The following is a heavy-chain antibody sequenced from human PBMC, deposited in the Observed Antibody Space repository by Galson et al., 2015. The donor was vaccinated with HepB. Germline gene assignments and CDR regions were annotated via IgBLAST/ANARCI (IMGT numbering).Heavy chain of an antibody. CDR2: IIPILDIT. CDR1: GVTLRSNG. V-gene: IGHV1-69*04. CDR3: ARDSLPENFDNNWFDP. J-gene: IGHJ5*02. D-gene: IGHD3-9*01. Sequence: SVKVSCKASGVTLRSNGFSWVRQAPGQGLEWMGRIIPILDITKSAQKFKGRVTFTADKSTSTVYIELSRLRSDDTAVYYCARDSLPENFDNNWFDPWGQGTLVTVSS.